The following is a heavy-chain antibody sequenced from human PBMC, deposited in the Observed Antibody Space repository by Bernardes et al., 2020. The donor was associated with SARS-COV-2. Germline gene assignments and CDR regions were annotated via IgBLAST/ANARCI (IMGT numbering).Heavy chain of an antibody. V-gene: IGHV3-11*01. J-gene: IGHJ4*02. D-gene: IGHD6-19*01. CDR3: ARSGWLAPYYFDY. CDR2: ISSSGSTI. CDR1: GGSISSSSYY. Sequence: LSLTCTVSGGSISSSSYYMSWLRQAPGKGLEWVSYISSSGSTIYYADSVKGRFTISRDNAKNSLYLQMNSLRAEDTAVYYCARSGWLAPYYFDYWGQGTLVTVSS.